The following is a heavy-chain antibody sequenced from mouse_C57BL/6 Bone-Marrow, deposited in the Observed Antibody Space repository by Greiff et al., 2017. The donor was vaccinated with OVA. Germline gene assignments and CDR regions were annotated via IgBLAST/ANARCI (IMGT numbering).Heavy chain of an antibody. CDR3: ARGYTTASYWYFDV. CDR1: GYTFTSYW. CDR2: IHPNSGST. Sequence: QVQLQQPGAELVKPGASVKLSCKASGYTFTSYWMHWVKQRPGQGLEWIGMIHPNSGSTKYNEKFKSKATLTVDKPSSTAYMQLSSLTSEDSAVYYCARGYTTASYWYFDVWGTGTTVTVSS. J-gene: IGHJ1*03. V-gene: IGHV1-64*01. D-gene: IGHD1-2*01.